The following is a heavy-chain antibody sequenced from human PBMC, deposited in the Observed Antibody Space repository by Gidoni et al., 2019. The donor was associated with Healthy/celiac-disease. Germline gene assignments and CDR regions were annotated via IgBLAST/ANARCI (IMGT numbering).Heavy chain of an antibody. CDR3: ARDKYDADSGYDFSLDY. CDR2: IWYDGSNK. CDR1: GCTFSSEG. D-gene: IGHD5-12*01. Sequence: QVQLVESGGGVVQPGRSRRLSCAASGCTFSSEGMHWVRQAPGKGLGWVAVIWYDGSNKYYADSVKGRFTISRDNSKNTLYLQMNSLRAEDTAVYYCARDKYDADSGYDFSLDYWGQGTLVTVSS. J-gene: IGHJ4*02. V-gene: IGHV3-33*08.